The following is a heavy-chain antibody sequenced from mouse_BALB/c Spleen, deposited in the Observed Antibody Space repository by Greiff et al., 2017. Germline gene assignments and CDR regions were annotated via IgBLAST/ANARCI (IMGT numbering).Heavy chain of an antibody. D-gene: IGHD1-2*01. CDR2: IDPANGNT. Sequence: VQLQQSGAELVKPGASVKLSCTASGFNIKDTYMHWVKQRPEQGLEWIGRIDPANGNTKYDPKFQGKATITADTSSNTAYLQLSSLTSEDTAVYYCARLYYGYEDFDYWGQGTTLTVSS. CDR1: GFNIKDTY. J-gene: IGHJ2*01. V-gene: IGHV14-3*02. CDR3: ARLYYGYEDFDY.